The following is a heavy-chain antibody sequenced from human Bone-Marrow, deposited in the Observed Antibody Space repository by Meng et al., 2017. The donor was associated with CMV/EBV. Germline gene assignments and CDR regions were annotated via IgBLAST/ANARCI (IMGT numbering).Heavy chain of an antibody. Sequence: GSLRLSCAVYGGSFSGYYWSWIRQPPGKGLEWIGEINHSGSTNYNPSLKSRVTISVDTSKNQFSLKLSSVTAADTAVYFCARRGRAERSGYSYFDYWGQGTLVTVSS. CDR1: GGSFSGYY. V-gene: IGHV4-34*01. J-gene: IGHJ4*02. D-gene: IGHD3-3*01. CDR3: ARRGRAERSGYSYFDY. CDR2: INHSGST.